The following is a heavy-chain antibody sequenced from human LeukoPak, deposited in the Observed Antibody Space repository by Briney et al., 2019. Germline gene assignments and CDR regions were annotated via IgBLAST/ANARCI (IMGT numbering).Heavy chain of an antibody. J-gene: IGHJ4*02. V-gene: IGHV4-59*01. CDR2: IYYSGCT. CDR3: ARDLWAYSYSSGWNY. D-gene: IGHD6-19*01. CDR1: GGSISSYY. Sequence: PSETLSLTCTVSGGSISSYYWSWIRQPPGKGLEWIGYIYYSGCTNYNPSLKSRVTISVDTSKNQFSLKLSSVTAADTAVYYCARDLWAYSYSSGWNYWGQGTLVTVSS.